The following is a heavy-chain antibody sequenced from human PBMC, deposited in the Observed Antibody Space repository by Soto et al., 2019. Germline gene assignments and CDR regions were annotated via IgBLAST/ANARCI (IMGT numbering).Heavy chain of an antibody. CDR1: GFTFSRYW. CDR3: ARGDTPMITGMDSFDI. J-gene: IGHJ3*02. CDR2: IKRDGTEK. D-gene: IGHD5-18*01. Sequence: PGGSLRLSCAASGFTFSRYWMNWVRQAPGKGLEWVANIKRDGTEKNYVDSVKGRFTISRGNARNSLYLQMDSLRAEDTAVYFCARGDTPMITGMDSFDIWGQGTMVTVSS. V-gene: IGHV3-7*01.